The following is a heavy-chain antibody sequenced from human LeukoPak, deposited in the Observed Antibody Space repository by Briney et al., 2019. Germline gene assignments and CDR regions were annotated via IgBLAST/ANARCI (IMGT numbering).Heavy chain of an antibody. CDR2: IRSKAYGGTT. CDR3: TIEVIVVVTATTTACDY. Sequence: GGSLRLSCTASGFTFGDYAMSWSRQAPGKGLEWVGFIRSKAYGGTTEYAASVKGRFTISRDDSKSIAYLQMNSLKTEDTAVYYCTIEVIVVVTATTTACDYWGQGTLVTVSS. CDR1: GFTFGDYA. J-gene: IGHJ4*02. D-gene: IGHD2-21*02. V-gene: IGHV3-49*03.